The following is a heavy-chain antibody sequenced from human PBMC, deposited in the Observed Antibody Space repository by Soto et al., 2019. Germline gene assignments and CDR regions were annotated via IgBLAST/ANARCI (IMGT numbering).Heavy chain of an antibody. D-gene: IGHD4-17*01. CDR2: IYYSGST. CDR3: AGLGTTSTFDY. J-gene: IGHJ4*02. CDR1: GGSFSSGSYY. V-gene: IGHV4-61*01. Sequence: SETLSLTCAVYGGSFSSGSYYWSWIRQPPGKGLEWIGYIYYSGSTNYNPSLKSRVTISVDTSKNQFSLKLSSVTAADTAVYYCAGLGTTSTFDYWGQGTLVTVSS.